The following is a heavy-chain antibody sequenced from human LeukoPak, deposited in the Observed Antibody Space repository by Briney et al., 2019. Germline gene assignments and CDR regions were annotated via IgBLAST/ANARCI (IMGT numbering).Heavy chain of an antibody. CDR1: GFTFSDYY. J-gene: IGHJ4*02. D-gene: IGHD1-26*01. CDR3: ARVAGGSYSSYFDY. V-gene: IGHV3-11*05. Sequence: GGSLRLSCAASGFTFSDYYMSWIRQAPGKGLEWVSYISSSSYTNYADSVKGRFTISRDNAKNSLYLQTNSLRAEDTAVYYCARVAGGSYSSYFDYWGQGTLVTVSS. CDR2: ISSSSYT.